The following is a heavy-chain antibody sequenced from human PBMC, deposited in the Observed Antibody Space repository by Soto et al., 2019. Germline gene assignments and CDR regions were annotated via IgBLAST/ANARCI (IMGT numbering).Heavy chain of an antibody. V-gene: IGHV1-18*01. CDR2: ISAYNGNT. Sequence: GASVKVSCKASGYTFTSYGISWARQAPGQGLEWMGWISAYNGNTNYAQKLQGRVTMTTDTSTSTAYMELRSLRSDDTAVYYCARGWGSSGPLPYGYFQHWGQGTLVTVSS. D-gene: IGHD3-22*01. CDR1: GYTFTSYG. J-gene: IGHJ1*01. CDR3: ARGWGSSGPLPYGYFQH.